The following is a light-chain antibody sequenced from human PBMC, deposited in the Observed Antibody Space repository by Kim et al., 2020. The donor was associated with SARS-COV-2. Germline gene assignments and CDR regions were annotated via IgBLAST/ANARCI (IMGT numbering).Light chain of an antibody. CDR3: LQDYNSPWT. CDR2: AAS. Sequence: ASVGDRLTITCRASQGIRNDLSWYQQKPGKAPKLLIYAASRLQGGVPSRFSGSGSGTDFTLTIYSLQPEDSATYYCLQDYNSPWTFGQGTKVDIK. CDR1: QGIRND. J-gene: IGKJ1*01. V-gene: IGKV1-6*01.